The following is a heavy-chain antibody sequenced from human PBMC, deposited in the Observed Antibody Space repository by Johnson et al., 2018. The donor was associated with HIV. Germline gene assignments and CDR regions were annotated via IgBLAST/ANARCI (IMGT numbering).Heavy chain of an antibody. CDR2: ISYDGSNK. CDR3: ARTGSGSDDAFDI. V-gene: IGHV3-30-3*01. Sequence: QMQLVESGGGLVQPGGSLRLSCAASGFTFSSYAMHWVRQAPGKGLEWVAVISYDGSNKYYADSVKGRFTISRDNSKNTLYLQMNSLRAEDTAVYYCARTGSGSDDAFDIWGQGTMVTVSS. CDR1: GFTFSSYA. J-gene: IGHJ3*02. D-gene: IGHD3-10*01.